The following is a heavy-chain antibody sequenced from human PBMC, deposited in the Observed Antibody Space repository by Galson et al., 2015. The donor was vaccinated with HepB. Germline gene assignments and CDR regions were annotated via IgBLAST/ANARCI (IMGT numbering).Heavy chain of an antibody. Sequence: SLRLSCAASGFIFSNYWMHWVRQAPGKGLMWVSGVKSDGSSTTYADSVKGRFTISRDNAKNTLYLQMNSLRAEDTAVYYCASGRVYYDSTGYKIFDYWGLGILVTVSS. CDR2: VKSDGSST. J-gene: IGHJ4*02. D-gene: IGHD3-22*01. CDR3: ASGRVYYDSTGYKIFDY. V-gene: IGHV3-74*01. CDR1: GFIFSNYW.